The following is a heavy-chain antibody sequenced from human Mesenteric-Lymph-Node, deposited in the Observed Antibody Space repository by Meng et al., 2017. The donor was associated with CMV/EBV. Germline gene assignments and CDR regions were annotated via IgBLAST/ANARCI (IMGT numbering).Heavy chain of an antibody. CDR1: GFTVSSNY. J-gene: IGHJ5*02. D-gene: IGHD2-15*01. CDR2: ISYDGSNK. Sequence: GESLKISCAASGFTVSSNYMNWVRQAPGKGLEWVAVISYDGSNKYYADSVKGRFTISRDNSKNTLYLQMNSLRAEDTAVYYCASIGALLGYCSGGSCRSGWFDPWGQGTLVTVSS. V-gene: IGHV3-30-3*01. CDR3: ASIGALLGYCSGGSCRSGWFDP.